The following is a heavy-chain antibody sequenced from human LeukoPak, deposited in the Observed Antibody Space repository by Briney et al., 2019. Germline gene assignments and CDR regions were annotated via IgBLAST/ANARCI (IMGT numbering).Heavy chain of an antibody. J-gene: IGHJ6*03. D-gene: IGHD6-6*01. CDR3: ARGEYSSSAYYYYYYMDV. CDR1: GGTFSSYA. V-gene: IGHV1-69*05. Sequence: ASVKVSFKASGGTFSSYAISWVRQAPGQGLEWMGGIIPIFGTANYAQKFQGRVTITTDESTSTAYMELSSLRSEDTAVYYCARGEYSSSAYYYYYYMDVWGKGTTVTVSS. CDR2: IIPIFGTA.